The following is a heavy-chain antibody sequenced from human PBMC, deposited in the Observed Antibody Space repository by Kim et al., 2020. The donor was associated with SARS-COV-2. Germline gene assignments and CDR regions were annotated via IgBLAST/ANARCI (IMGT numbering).Heavy chain of an antibody. V-gene: IGHV3-7*01. J-gene: IGHJ4*02. Sequence: GGSLRLSCAASGFTFTNNWMSWVRQAPGKGLEWVAKINEDGSETYYVSSVEGRFTISRDNAKNSLYLQMDSLRVEDTATYYCARDRRYSLDYWGQGTRVTVSS. CDR3: ARDRRYSLDY. CDR2: INEDGSET. CDR1: GFTFTNNW. D-gene: IGHD1-1*01.